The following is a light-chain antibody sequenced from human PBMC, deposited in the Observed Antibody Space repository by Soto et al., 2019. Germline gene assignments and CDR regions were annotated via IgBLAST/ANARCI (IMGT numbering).Light chain of an antibody. CDR3: AAWDDSLNGHV. Sequence: SALPQPHSASGTPGQRVTISCSGSSSNIGTSSVHWFQQLPGTAPKLLISTTNQRPSGVPERFSGSKSGTSASLAISGLQSEDEADYYCAAWDDSLNGHVFGTGTKVTVL. V-gene: IGLV1-44*01. J-gene: IGLJ1*01. CDR1: SSNIGTSS. CDR2: TTN.